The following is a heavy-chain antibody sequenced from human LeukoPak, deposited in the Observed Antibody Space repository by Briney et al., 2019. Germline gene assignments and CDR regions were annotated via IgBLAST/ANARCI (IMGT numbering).Heavy chain of an antibody. CDR2: INSDGTST. CDR3: ARGIGGWYSSLDP. J-gene: IGHJ5*02. Sequence: PGGSLSLVCAVSGSTFSTSWMHWVRRAPGKGLVWVSRINSDGTSTIYADSVKGRFTISRDDAKNTLYLQMNSLRAEDTAVYHCARGIGGWYSSLDPWGQGTLVTVSS. V-gene: IGHV3-74*01. D-gene: IGHD6-19*01. CDR1: GSTFSTSW.